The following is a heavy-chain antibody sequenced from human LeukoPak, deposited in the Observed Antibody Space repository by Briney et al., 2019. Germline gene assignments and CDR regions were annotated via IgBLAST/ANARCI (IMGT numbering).Heavy chain of an antibody. CDR1: GGSISGSNYY. J-gene: IGHJ5*02. CDR3: ARGMGT. Sequence: SETLSLTCTVSGGSISGSNYYWGWIRQPPGKGLEWIGSIYYSGSTYYNPSLKSRVTIFVDTSKNQFSLKLSSVTAADTAVYYCARGMGTWGQGTLVTVSS. CDR2: IYYSGST. V-gene: IGHV4-39*01. D-gene: IGHD7-27*01.